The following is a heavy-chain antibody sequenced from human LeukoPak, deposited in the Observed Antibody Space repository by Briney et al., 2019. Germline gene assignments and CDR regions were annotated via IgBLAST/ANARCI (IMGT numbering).Heavy chain of an antibody. CDR3: AKFEGATIPGWFNDY. CDR1: EFIFSDYA. V-gene: IGHV3-23*05. CDR2: IDKTTYPT. Sequence: PGGSLRLSCAASEFIFSDYAMGWVRQAPGKGLEWVSTIDKTTYPTFYADSVKGRFTISRDNSKITLYLQMNSLRTEDTAVYFCAKFEGATIPGWFNDYWGQGILVTVSS. D-gene: IGHD6-19*01. J-gene: IGHJ4*02.